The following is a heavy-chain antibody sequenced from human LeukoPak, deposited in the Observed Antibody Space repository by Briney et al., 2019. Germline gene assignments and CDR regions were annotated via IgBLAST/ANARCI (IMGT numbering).Heavy chain of an antibody. Sequence: SVKVSCKASGGTFSGYAISWVRQAPGQGLEWMGRIIPIFGTANYAKKFQGRVTITTDESTSTAYMELSSLRSEDTAVYYCARDLTHDYLRRGHFDYWGQGTLVTVSS. CDR1: GGTFSGYA. CDR3: ARDLTHDYLRRGHFDY. V-gene: IGHV1-69*05. J-gene: IGHJ4*02. D-gene: IGHD4-11*01. CDR2: IIPIFGTA.